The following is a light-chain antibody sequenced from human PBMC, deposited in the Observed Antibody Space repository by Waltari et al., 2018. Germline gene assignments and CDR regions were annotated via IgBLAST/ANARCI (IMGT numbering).Light chain of an antibody. CDR3: AAWDDSPNGHWV. Sequence: QSVLTQPPSASGTPGQRVSISCSGRASNIGGNVVNCHQQFPGKAPNLVIYRNDQRPSGVPDRFSGSKSGTSASLAISGLQSEDEADYYCAAWDDSPNGHWVFGGGTKVTV. CDR2: RND. CDR1: ASNIGGNV. J-gene: IGLJ3*02. V-gene: IGLV1-44*01.